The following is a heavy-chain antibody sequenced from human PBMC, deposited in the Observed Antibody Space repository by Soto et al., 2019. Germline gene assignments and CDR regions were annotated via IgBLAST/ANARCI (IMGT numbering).Heavy chain of an antibody. D-gene: IGHD3-22*01. V-gene: IGHV1-18*01. CDR1: GYTFTRYG. CDR2: IGPYNGNT. CDR3: ARDWKEHVVSTYYY. J-gene: IGHJ4*02. Sequence: QVQLVQSGAEVKKPGASVKVSCKASGYTFTRYGISWVRQDPGQGLEWMGCIGPYNGNTHYSQRLQGRVTMTTDTSTSPAYMELKSLRSDDTAVYYCARDWKEHVVSTYYYWGQRTLVAVSS.